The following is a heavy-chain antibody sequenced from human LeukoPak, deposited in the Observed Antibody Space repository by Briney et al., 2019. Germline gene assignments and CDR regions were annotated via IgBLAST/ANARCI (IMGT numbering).Heavy chain of an antibody. D-gene: IGHD2-2*01. CDR2: IYPGDSET. J-gene: IGHJ4*02. Sequence: GESLMISCKGFGYSFATSWIGWVRQTPGKGLEWMGIIYPGDSETRYSPSFQGQVTISADKSISTAYLQWSSLKASDTAMYYCARPECSSPTCPFDYWGQGTLVTVSS. CDR1: GYSFATSW. CDR3: ARPECSSPTCPFDY. V-gene: IGHV5-51*01.